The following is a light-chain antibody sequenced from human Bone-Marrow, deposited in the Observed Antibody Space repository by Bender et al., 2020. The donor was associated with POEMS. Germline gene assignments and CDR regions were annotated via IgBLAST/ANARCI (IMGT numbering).Light chain of an antibody. CDR1: SGDVGGYDY. V-gene: IGLV2-11*01. J-gene: IGLJ2*01. CDR2: DVT. Sequence: QSALTQPRSVSGSPGQSVTISCAGTSGDVGGYDYVSWYQQHPGKAPKLLIYDVTRRPSGVPLRFSGSKSVNTASLTISGLQADDEADYYCVAWDDTLNGWVFGGGTKLTVL. CDR3: VAWDDTLNGWV.